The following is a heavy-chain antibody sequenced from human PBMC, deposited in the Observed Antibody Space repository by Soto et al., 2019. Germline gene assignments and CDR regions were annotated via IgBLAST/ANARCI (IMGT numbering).Heavy chain of an antibody. V-gene: IGHV3-21*01. CDR1: GFTFSSYS. CDR2: ISSSSSYI. Sequence: EVQLVESGGGLVKPGGSLRLSCAASGFTFSSYSMNWVRQAPGKGLEWVSSISSSSSYIYYADSVKGRFTISRDNAKNSLYLQMNSLRAEDTAVYYCARALVGSGDEYWYFDLWGRGTLVTVSS. D-gene: IGHD4-17*01. CDR3: ARALVGSGDEYWYFDL. J-gene: IGHJ2*01.